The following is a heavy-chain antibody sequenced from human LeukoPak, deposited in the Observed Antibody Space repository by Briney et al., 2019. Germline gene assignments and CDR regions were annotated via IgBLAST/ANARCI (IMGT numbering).Heavy chain of an antibody. CDR1: GGSFSGYY. D-gene: IGHD6-19*01. Sequence: SETLSLTCAVYGGSFSGYYWSWIRQPPGKGLEGIGEINHSGSTNYNPSLKSRVTISVDTSKNQFSLKLSSVTAADTAVYYCARTSSGWPYYFDYWGQGTLVTVSS. CDR2: INHSGST. V-gene: IGHV4-34*01. J-gene: IGHJ4*02. CDR3: ARTSSGWPYYFDY.